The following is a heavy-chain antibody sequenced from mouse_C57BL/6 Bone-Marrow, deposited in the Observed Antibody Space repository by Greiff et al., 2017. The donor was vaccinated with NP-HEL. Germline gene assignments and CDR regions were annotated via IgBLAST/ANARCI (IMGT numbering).Heavy chain of an antibody. J-gene: IGHJ2*01. Sequence: QVQLQQPGAELVMPGASVKLSCKASGYTFTSYWMHWVKQRPGQGLEWIGEIDPSASYTNYNQKFKGKSTLTVDKSSSTAYMQLSSLTSEDSAVYYCARGGDYWGQGTTLTVSS. CDR3: ARGGDY. CDR1: GYTFTSYW. V-gene: IGHV1-69*01. CDR2: IDPSASYT.